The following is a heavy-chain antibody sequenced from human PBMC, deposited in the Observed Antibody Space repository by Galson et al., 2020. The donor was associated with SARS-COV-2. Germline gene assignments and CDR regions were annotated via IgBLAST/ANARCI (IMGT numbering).Heavy chain of an antibody. Sequence: GESLKISCAASGFTFSSYSMNWVRQAPGKGLEWVSSISSSSRYIYYADSVKRRFTISSDNAKNSLYLQMNSLRAEDTAVYYCARDGYYDILTGYYSAWGQGTLVTVSS. CDR1: GFTFSSYS. CDR2: ISSSSRYI. D-gene: IGHD3-9*01. CDR3: ARDGYYDILTGYYSA. J-gene: IGHJ4*02. V-gene: IGHV3-21*01.